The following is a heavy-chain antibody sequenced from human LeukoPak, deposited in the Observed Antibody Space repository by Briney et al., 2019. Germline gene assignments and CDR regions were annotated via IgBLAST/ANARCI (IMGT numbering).Heavy chain of an antibody. CDR2: IYYSGST. Sequence: SETLSLTCTVSGGSISSSSYYWGWIRQPPGKGLEWIGSIYYSGSTYYNPSLKSRVTISVDTSKNQFSLKLSSVTAADTAVYYCARGRTGHIVVGEYAFDIWGQGTMVTVSS. CDR1: GGSISSSSYY. CDR3: ARGRTGHIVVGEYAFDI. D-gene: IGHD2-2*01. V-gene: IGHV4-39*07. J-gene: IGHJ3*02.